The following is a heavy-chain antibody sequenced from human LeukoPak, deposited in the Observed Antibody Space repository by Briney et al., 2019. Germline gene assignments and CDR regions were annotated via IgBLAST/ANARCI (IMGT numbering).Heavy chain of an antibody. J-gene: IGHJ3*02. V-gene: IGHV3-20*04. CDR3: AREFDYDSSGFYAFDI. CDR1: GFTFDDYG. D-gene: IGHD3-22*01. Sequence: GGFLRLSCAASGFTFDDYGMSWVRQAPGKGLEWVSGINWNGGSTGYADSVKGRFTISRDNAKNSLYLQMNSLRAEDTALYYCAREFDYDSSGFYAFDIWGQGTMVTVSS. CDR2: INWNGGST.